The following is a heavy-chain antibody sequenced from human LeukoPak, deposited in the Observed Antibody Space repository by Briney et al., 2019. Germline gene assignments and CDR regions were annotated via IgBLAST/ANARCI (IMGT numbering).Heavy chain of an antibody. CDR1: GGSISSYY. CDR2: IYYSGST. J-gene: IGHJ4*02. CDR3: ARVLSRNEGMITFGGVIVIFDY. Sequence: SETLSLTCTVSGGSISSYYWSWIRQPPGKGLEWIGYIYYSGSTNYNPSLKSRVTISVDTSKNQFSLKLSSVTAADTAVYYCARVLSRNEGMITFGGVIVIFDYWGQGTLVTVSS. D-gene: IGHD3-16*02. V-gene: IGHV4-59*01.